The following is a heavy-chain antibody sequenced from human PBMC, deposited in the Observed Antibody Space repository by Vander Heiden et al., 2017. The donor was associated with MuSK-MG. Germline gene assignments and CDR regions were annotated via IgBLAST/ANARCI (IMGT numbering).Heavy chain of an antibody. V-gene: IGHV3-30*02. CDR2: IRYDGSNK. Sequence: QVQLVESGGGVVQPGGSLRLSCAASGFTFSSYGMHWVRQAPGKGLEWVAFIRYDGSNKYYADSVKGRFTISRDNSKNTLYLQMNSLRAEDTAVYYCAKSGRDGYNPFDYWGQGTLVTVSS. CDR1: GFTFSSYG. D-gene: IGHD5-12*01. J-gene: IGHJ4*02. CDR3: AKSGRDGYNPFDY.